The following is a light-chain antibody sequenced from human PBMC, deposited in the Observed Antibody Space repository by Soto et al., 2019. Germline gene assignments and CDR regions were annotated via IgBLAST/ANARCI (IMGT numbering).Light chain of an antibody. Sequence: HSALTQPPSVSGAPGQRVTISCTGSSSNIGAGYDVHWYQQLPGTAPKVLIYDNNNRPSGVPDRFSGSKSGTSASLAITGLQADDDADYYCHSYDVSLRAPVFGGGTTLTVL. CDR3: HSYDVSLRAPV. CDR2: DNN. CDR1: SSNIGAGYD. J-gene: IGLJ2*01. V-gene: IGLV1-40*01.